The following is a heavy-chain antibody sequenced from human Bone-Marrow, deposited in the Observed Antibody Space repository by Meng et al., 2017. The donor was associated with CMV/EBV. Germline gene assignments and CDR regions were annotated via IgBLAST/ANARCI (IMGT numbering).Heavy chain of an antibody. J-gene: IGHJ3*02. D-gene: IGHD2-2*01. CDR3: ARDSGYCSSTSCYGVGAFDI. CDR2: IRSKSDGGTT. V-gene: IGHV3-15*01. Sequence: GGSLRLSCTASGFTFSNTWMSWVRQAPGKGLEWVGRIRSKSDGGTTYYAAPVKGRFTISRDDASHTLYLQMNSLQTEDTAVYYCARDSGYCSSTSCYGVGAFDIWGQGTMVTVSS. CDR1: GFTFSNTW.